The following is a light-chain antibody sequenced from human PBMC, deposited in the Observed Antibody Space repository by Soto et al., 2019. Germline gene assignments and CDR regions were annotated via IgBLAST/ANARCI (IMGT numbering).Light chain of an antibody. CDR2: GAS. Sequence: EIVFTQSPGTRYLSPGERATLSCRASQSVSSSYLAWYQQKHGQAPRLLIYGASRRDTGIPDMFSGSGSGTECTRTISRLEPEDVEVAYCQQYGSSTTTFGQGTKVDIK. CDR1: QSVSSSY. CDR3: QQYGSSTTT. J-gene: IGKJ1*01. V-gene: IGKV3-20*01.